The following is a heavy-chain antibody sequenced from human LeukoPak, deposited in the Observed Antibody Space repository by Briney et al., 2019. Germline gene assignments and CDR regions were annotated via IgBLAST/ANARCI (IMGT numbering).Heavy chain of an antibody. V-gene: IGHV3-11*01. CDR3: ARDKVLITMVRGVIDYYYYGMDV. D-gene: IGHD3-10*01. Sequence: GGSLRLSCAASGFTVSDYYMSWIRQAPGKGLEWVSYISSSGSTIYYADSVKGRFTISRDNAKNSLYLQMNSLRAEDTAVYYCARDKVLITMVRGVIDYYYYGMDVWGQGTTVTVSS. J-gene: IGHJ6*02. CDR2: ISSSGSTI. CDR1: GFTVSDYY.